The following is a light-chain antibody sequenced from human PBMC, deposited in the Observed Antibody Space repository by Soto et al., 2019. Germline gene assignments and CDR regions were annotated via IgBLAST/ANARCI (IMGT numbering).Light chain of an antibody. CDR1: SGDVGGYNY. CDR3: SSYAGSNNYV. CDR2: EVS. V-gene: IGLV2-8*01. Sequence: QSALTQPPSASGSPGQSVTISCTGTSGDVGGYNYVSWYQQHPGKAPKLMIFEVSEPPSGVPDRFSASKSGNTASLTVSGLQAEDEADYYCSSYAGSNNYVFGTGTKVTVL. J-gene: IGLJ1*01.